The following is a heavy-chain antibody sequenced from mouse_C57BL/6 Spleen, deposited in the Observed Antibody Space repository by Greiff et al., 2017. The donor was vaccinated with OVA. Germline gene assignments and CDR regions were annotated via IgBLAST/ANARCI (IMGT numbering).Heavy chain of an antibody. CDR1: GFTFSDYG. Sequence: EVKLVESGGGLVKPGGSLKLSCAASGFTFSDYGMHWVRQAPEKGLEWVAYISSGSSTIYYADTVKGRFTISRDNAKNTLFLQMTSLRSEDTAMYYCARGEITTVVGYFDVWGTGTTVTVSS. D-gene: IGHD1-1*01. J-gene: IGHJ1*03. V-gene: IGHV5-17*01. CDR3: ARGEITTVVGYFDV. CDR2: ISSGSSTI.